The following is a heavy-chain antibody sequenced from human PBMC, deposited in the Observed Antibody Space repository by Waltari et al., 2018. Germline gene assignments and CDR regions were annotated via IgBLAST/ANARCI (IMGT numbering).Heavy chain of an antibody. D-gene: IGHD2-2*01. V-gene: IGHV5-51*01. Sequence: EVQLVQSGAEVKKHGESLKISCKGSGYSFTSSWIGWVRQMPGKGLEWMGIIYPGDSDTRYSPSFQGQVTISADKSISTAYLQWSSLKASDTAMYYCASCRSSTSWPGAFDIWGQGTMVTVSS. J-gene: IGHJ3*02. CDR1: GYSFTSSW. CDR3: ASCRSSTSWPGAFDI. CDR2: IYPGDSDT.